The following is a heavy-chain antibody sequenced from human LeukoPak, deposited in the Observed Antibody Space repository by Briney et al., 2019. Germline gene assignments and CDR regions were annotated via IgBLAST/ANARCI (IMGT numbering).Heavy chain of an antibody. CDR1: GFTASSTS. J-gene: IGHJ4*02. CDR3: ARRRGGYGDGDFDY. D-gene: IGHD4-17*01. CDR2: IRGDTST. Sequence: QPGGSLRLSCAASGFTASSTSIIWVRQAPGKGLECVSYIRGDTSTEYAEYERGRFTISRDDAKNTVYLQMNSLRVEDTSVYYCARRRGGYGDGDFDYWGQGTLVTVSS. V-gene: IGHV3-66*04.